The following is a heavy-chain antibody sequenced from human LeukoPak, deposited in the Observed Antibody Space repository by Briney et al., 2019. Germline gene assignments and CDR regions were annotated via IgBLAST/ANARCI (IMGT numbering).Heavy chain of an antibody. CDR1: GFTFSSYE. CDR2: ISSSSSYI. J-gene: IGHJ6*03. V-gene: IGHV3-21*01. CDR3: ARDPRTEVTIFANLGYMDV. Sequence: GGSLRLSCAASGFTFSSYEMNWVRQAPGKGLEWVSSISSSSSYIYYADSVKGRFTISRDNAKNSLYLQMNSLRAEDTAVYYCARDPRTEVTIFANLGYMDVWGKGTTVTVSS. D-gene: IGHD3-3*01.